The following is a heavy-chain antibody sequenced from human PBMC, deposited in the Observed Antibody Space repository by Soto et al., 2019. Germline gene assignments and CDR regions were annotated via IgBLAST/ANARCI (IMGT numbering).Heavy chain of an antibody. J-gene: IGHJ4*02. Sequence: QVQLVQSGAEVKKPGSSVKVSCKASGGTFSSYTISWVRQAPGQGLEWMGRIIPILGIANYAQKFQGRVTITADKSTSTAYMELSSLRSEDTAVYYCASIKYGSGFDYWGQGTLVTVSS. CDR2: IIPILGIA. CDR1: GGTFSSYT. V-gene: IGHV1-69*02. CDR3: ASIKYGSGFDY. D-gene: IGHD3-10*01.